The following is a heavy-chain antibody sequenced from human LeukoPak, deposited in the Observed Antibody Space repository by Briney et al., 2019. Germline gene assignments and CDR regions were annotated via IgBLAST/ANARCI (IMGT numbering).Heavy chain of an antibody. J-gene: IGHJ6*03. CDR2: INPNSGNA. CDR1: GYTFSDYD. V-gene: IGHV1-8*01. CDR3: ARALXWGGSSYSYYYMDV. Sequence: ASVKVSCKASGYTFSDYDINWVRQATGQGLEWMGWINPNSGNAGYAQKFQGRVTMTRNTSISTAYMELSSLRSEDTAVYYCARALXWGGSSYSYYYMDVWDKGTTVTVSS. D-gene: IGHD1-26*01.